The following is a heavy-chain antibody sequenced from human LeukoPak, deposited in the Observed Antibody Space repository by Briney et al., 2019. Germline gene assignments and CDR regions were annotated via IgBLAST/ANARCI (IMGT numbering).Heavy chain of an antibody. V-gene: IGHV3-23*01. CDR3: AKHWAPLVVPAASPFDY. CDR1: GFTFSSYA. CDR2: ISGSGGST. Sequence: GGSLRLSCAASGFTFSSYAMSWVRQAPGKGLEWVSAISGSGGSTYYADSVKGRFTISRDNSKNTLYLQMNSLRAEDTAVYYCAKHWAPLVVPAASPFDYWGQGTLVTASS. D-gene: IGHD2-2*01. J-gene: IGHJ4*02.